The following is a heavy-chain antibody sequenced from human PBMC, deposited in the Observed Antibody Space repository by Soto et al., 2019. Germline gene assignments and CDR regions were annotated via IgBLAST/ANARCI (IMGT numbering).Heavy chain of an antibody. CDR2: IKSKTDGGTT. V-gene: IGHV3-15*01. CDR3: TTRYSGSQGAFDI. D-gene: IGHD1-26*01. J-gene: IGHJ3*02. CDR1: GFTFSNAW. Sequence: EVQLVESGGGLVKPGGSLRLSCAASGFTFSNAWMSWVRQAPGKGLEWVGRIKSKTDGGTTDYAAPVKGRFTISRDDSNNTLYLQMNSLKTEDTAVYYCTTRYSGSQGAFDIWGQGTMVTVSS.